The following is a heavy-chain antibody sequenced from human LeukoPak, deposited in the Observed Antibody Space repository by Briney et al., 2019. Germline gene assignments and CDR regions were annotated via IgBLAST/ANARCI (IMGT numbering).Heavy chain of an antibody. CDR1: GYTFTSYA. CDR2: INAGNGNT. D-gene: IGHD3-9*01. Sequence: ASVKVSCKASGYTFTSYAMHWVRQAPGQRLEWMGWINAGNGNTKYSQKFQGRVTITRDTSASTAYMELSSLRSEDTAVYYCAREGRYFDWFLFDYWGQGTLVTVSS. V-gene: IGHV1-3*01. CDR3: AREGRYFDWFLFDY. J-gene: IGHJ4*02.